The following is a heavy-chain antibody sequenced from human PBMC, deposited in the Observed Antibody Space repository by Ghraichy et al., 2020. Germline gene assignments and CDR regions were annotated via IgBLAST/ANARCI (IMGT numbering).Heavy chain of an antibody. D-gene: IGHD2-15*01. J-gene: IGHJ4*02. CDR1: GYTFTRYT. Sequence: ASVKVSCKASGYTFTRYTMHWVRQAPGQRLEWMGWINAGNGNTKYSQKFQVRVTITRDTSASTAYMELSSLRSEDTAVYYCASSYCSGGSCYSHFDYWGQGTLVTVSS. V-gene: IGHV1-3*01. CDR3: ASSYCSGGSCYSHFDY. CDR2: INAGNGNT.